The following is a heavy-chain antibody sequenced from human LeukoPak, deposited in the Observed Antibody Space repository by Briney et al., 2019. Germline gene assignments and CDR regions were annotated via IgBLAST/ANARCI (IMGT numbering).Heavy chain of an antibody. D-gene: IGHD3-22*01. CDR1: GFTFSSYW. CDR3: ARGGYYYDRSPCDY. CDR2: INSDGSST. Sequence: GGSLRLSCAASGFTFSSYWMHWVRQAPGKGLVWDSRINSDGSSTSYADSVKGRFTISRDNAKNTLYLQMNSLRAEDTAVYYCARGGYYYDRSPCDYWGQGTLVTVSS. V-gene: IGHV3-74*01. J-gene: IGHJ4*02.